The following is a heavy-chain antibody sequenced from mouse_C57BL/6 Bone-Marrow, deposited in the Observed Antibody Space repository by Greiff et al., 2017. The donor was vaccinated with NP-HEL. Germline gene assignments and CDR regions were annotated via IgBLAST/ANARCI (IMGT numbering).Heavy chain of an antibody. D-gene: IGHD2-1*01. CDR2: INPYNGGT. J-gene: IGHJ3*01. V-gene: IGHV1-19*01. Sequence: EVQLQQSGPVLVKPGASVKMSCKASGYTFTDYYMNWVKQSHGKSLEWIGVINPYNGGTSYNQKFKGKATLTVDKSSSTAYMELNSLTSEDSAVYYCAREGYYGNFFAYWGQGTLVTVSA. CDR3: AREGYYGNFFAY. CDR1: GYTFTDYY.